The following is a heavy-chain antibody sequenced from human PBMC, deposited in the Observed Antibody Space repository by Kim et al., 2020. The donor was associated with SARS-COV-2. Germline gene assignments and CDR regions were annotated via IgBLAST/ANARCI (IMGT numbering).Heavy chain of an antibody. CDR1: GGSFSGYY. D-gene: IGHD6-19*01. Sequence: SETLSLTCAVYGGSFSGYYWGWSRQPPGEGLEWIGEIKHSGSTNYNRSLKRRVKISVDTSKDQFTLKLSSVTAADTPEYYCARGRRQWLERGAYYYSRD. CDR2: IKHSGST. V-gene: IGHV4-34*01. CDR3: ARGRRQWLERGAYYYSRD. J-gene: IGHJ6*03.